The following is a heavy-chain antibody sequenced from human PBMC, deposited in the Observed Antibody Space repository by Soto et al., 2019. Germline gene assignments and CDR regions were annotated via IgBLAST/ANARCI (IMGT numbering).Heavy chain of an antibody. CDR3: ARQDYSDSFDY. CDR2: INPSGGST. J-gene: IGHJ4*02. CDR1: GYTFTGYY. V-gene: IGHV1-46*01. D-gene: IGHD3-22*01. Sequence: ASVKVSFKASGYTFTGYYMHWVRQAPGQGLEWMGVINPSGGSTSYTQKFQGRVTMTRDTSTGTVYMELSSLRSEDTAVYYCARQDYSDSFDYWGQGTLVTVSS.